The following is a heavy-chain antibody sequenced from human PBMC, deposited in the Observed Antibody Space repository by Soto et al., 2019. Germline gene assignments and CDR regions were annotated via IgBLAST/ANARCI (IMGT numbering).Heavy chain of an antibody. Sequence: SETLSLTCTVSGGSISSSSSYWAWIRQPPGRGLEWIGAIYYNGRTYYKPSLKSRVTISVDTSKNQFSLNLSPVAAADSAVYYCARHRRENGIYAQPLDYWGQGTPVTVSS. V-gene: IGHV4-39*01. CDR1: GGSISSSSSY. CDR2: IYYNGRT. CDR3: ARHRRENGIYAQPLDY. D-gene: IGHD1-1*01. J-gene: IGHJ4*02.